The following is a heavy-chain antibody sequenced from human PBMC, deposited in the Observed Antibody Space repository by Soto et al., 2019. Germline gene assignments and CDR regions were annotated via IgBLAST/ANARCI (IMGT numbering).Heavy chain of an antibody. CDR2: VGGGSGGT. CDR1: GFSFSTYG. CDR3: AKWNSYGDF. Sequence: EVQRLESGGGLVQPGGSLRLSCAGSGFSFSTYGVTWVRRAPGKGLEWVCGVGGGSGGTHFADSVKGRFTITGDDSKNTVYLQMHHLRVEDTAVYYCAKWNSYGDFWGQGTLVTVSS. V-gene: IGHV3-23*01. D-gene: IGHD5-18*01. J-gene: IGHJ4*02.